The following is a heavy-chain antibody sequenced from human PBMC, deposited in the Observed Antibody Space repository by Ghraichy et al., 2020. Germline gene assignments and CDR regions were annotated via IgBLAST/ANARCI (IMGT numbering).Heavy chain of an antibody. CDR3: ARDNRLYASGFDY. CDR1: GGSIDTGSYY. V-gene: IGHV4-61*02. CDR2: IFTSGTT. Sequence: LSLTCTVSGGSIDTGSYYWSWVRRPAGKGLEWIGRIFTSGTTSYNPSLKSRVPMSADTSKNQFSLRLTSVTAADTAVYYCARDNRLYASGFDYWGQGTLVTVSS. D-gene: IGHD2/OR15-2a*01. J-gene: IGHJ4*02.